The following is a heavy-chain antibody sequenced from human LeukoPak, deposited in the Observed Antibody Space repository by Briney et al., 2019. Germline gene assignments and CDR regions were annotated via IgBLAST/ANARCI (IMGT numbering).Heavy chain of an antibody. D-gene: IGHD3-10*01. CDR3: ARGYHRYYYGSGRWYNWFDP. V-gene: IGHV1-3*03. J-gene: IGHJ5*02. CDR1: GYTFTSYA. Sequence: ASVKVSCKASGYTFTSYAMHWVRQAPGQRLEWMGWINAGNGNTKYSQEFQGRVTITRDTSASTAYMELSSLRSEGTAVYYCARGYHRYYYGSGRWYNWFDPWGQGTLVTVSS. CDR2: INAGNGNT.